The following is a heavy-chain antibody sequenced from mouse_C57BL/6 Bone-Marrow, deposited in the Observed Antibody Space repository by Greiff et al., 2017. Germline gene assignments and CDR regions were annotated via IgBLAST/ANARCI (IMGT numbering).Heavy chain of an antibody. V-gene: IGHV5-17*01. Sequence: DVKLQESGGGLVKPGGSLKLSCAASGFTFSDYGMHWVRQAPEKGLEWVAYISSGSSTIYYADTVKGRFTISRDNAKNTLFLQMTSLRSEDTAMYYCARPGVYGNRAWFAYWGQGTLVTVSA. CDR2: ISSGSSTI. J-gene: IGHJ3*01. CDR3: ARPGVYGNRAWFAY. CDR1: GFTFSDYG. D-gene: IGHD2-10*02.